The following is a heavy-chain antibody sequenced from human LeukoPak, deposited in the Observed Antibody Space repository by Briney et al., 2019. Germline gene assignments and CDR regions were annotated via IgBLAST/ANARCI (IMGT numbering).Heavy chain of an antibody. V-gene: IGHV1-46*01. CDR1: GFTFTNYN. CDR3: ARRGIGYYFDY. D-gene: IGHD3-16*01. J-gene: IGHJ4*02. Sequence: ASVKVSCKASGFTFTNYNMHWVRQAPGQGLEWMGVINPSGGSTSYAQKFQGRATMTRDTSTTTVYMELSRLRSEDTAVYYCARRGIGYYFDYWGQGSLVTVSS. CDR2: INPSGGST.